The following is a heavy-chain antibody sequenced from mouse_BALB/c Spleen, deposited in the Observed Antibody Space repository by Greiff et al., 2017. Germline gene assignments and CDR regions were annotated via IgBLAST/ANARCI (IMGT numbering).Heavy chain of an antibody. V-gene: IGHV2-9*02. CDR3: ARDPGNYLFDY. D-gene: IGHD2-1*01. CDR1: GFSLTSYG. Sequence: VKLVESGPGLVAPSQSLSITCTVSGFSLTSYGVHWVRQPPGKGLEWLGVIWAGGSTNYNSALMSRLSISKDNSKCQVFLKMNSLQTDYTAMYYCARDPGNYLFDYWGQGTTLTVSS. J-gene: IGHJ2*01. CDR2: IWAGGST.